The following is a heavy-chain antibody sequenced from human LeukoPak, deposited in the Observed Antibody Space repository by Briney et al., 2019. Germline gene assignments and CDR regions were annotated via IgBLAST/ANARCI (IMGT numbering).Heavy chain of an antibody. V-gene: IGHV6-1*01. CDR1: GDSVSSNSAA. D-gene: IGHD3-22*01. CDR2: TYYRSKWYN. CDR3: AKARYYYDSSGYYYFDY. Sequence: SQTLSLTCAISGDSVSSNSAAWNWIRQSPSRGLEWLRRTYYRSKWYNDYAVSVKSRITINPDTSKNQFSLQLNSVTPEDTAVYYCAKARYYYDSSGYYYFDYWGQGTLVTVSS. J-gene: IGHJ4*02.